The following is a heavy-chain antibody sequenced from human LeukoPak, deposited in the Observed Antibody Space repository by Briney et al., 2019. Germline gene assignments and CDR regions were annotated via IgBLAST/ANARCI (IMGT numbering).Heavy chain of an antibody. CDR1: GHTLSKLH. Sequence: ASVKVSCKVSGHTLSKLHMHWVRQAPGKGLGWMGGFEPEDGEIISAQNFQGRVTMTESTSTDTAYMELRRLTSDDTAVYYCAASSPKNWKAQDYWGQGTLLTVSS. D-gene: IGHD1-1*01. J-gene: IGHJ4*02. V-gene: IGHV1-24*01. CDR3: AASSPKNWKAQDY. CDR2: FEPEDGEI.